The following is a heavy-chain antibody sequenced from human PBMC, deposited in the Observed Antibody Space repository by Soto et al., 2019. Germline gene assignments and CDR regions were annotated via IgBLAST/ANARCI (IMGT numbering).Heavy chain of an antibody. V-gene: IGHV3-23*01. CDR1: GFIFSSDT. CDR3: EKAHIGAMAPFDS. D-gene: IGHD2-8*01. Sequence: XGSLTRSCAASGFIFSSDTKSWVRQAPGKTLEWVSTISGSGGATYYADSVKGRFTISRDNSKNTLYLQLNSLRAEDTAVYYCEKAHIGAMAPFDSWGQGTLVTVSS. J-gene: IGHJ4*02. CDR2: ISGSGGAT.